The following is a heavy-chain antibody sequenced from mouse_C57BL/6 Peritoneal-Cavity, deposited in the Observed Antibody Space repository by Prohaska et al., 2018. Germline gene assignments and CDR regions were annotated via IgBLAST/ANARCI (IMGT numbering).Heavy chain of an antibody. J-gene: IGHJ3*01. CDR3: AGDSDGYYVFAY. CDR2: ITHSGDT. D-gene: IGHD2-3*01. CDR1: GFHITSGYY. V-gene: IGHV12-3*01. Sequence: MKLQESGPGLVKPTQSLFLTCSITGFHITSGYYWNWIRQSPGKPLEWMGNITHSGDTFYNPSIQSPISFTRATSKNQFFLQLYSVTTDDTAMYCCAGDSDGYYVFAYWGQGTLVTVSA.